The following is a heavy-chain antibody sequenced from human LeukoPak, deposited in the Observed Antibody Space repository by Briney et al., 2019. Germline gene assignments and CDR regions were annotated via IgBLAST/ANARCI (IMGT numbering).Heavy chain of an antibody. Sequence: SETLSLTCTVSGGSIRSYYWSWIRQPPGKGLAWIGYIYYSGSTNYNRSLKSRVTISVDTSKNQFSPMLSSVTAADTAMYYCARCSGWYCYNWFDPWGQGTLVTVSS. CDR3: ARCSGWYCYNWFDP. CDR1: GGSIRSYY. J-gene: IGHJ5*02. CDR2: IYYSGST. D-gene: IGHD6-19*01. V-gene: IGHV4-59*01.